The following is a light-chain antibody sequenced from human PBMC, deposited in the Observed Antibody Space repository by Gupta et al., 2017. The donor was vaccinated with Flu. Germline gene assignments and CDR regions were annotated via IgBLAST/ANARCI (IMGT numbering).Light chain of an antibody. CDR2: KDS. CDR1: ALPKQY. V-gene: IGLV3-25*02. J-gene: IGLJ2*01. CDR3: QSADSSGTYVV. Sequence: SYELTQPPSVSVSPGQTARITCSGDALPKQYAYWYQQKPGQAPVLVIYKDSERPSGIPERFSCSSSGTTVTCTIRGVQAEDEADYYCQSADSSGTYVVFGGGTKLTVL.